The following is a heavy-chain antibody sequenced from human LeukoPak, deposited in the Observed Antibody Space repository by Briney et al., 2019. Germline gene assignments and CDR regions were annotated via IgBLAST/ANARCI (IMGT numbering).Heavy chain of an antibody. CDR3: AKSMDILTGYLWSLDY. CDR2: ISGSGGST. J-gene: IGHJ4*02. D-gene: IGHD3-9*01. V-gene: IGHV3-23*01. Sequence: GGSLRLSCAASGFTFSSYEMNWVRQAPGKGLEWVSAISGSGGSTYYADSVKGRFTVSRDNSKNTLSLQMNSLRAEDTAVYYCAKSMDILTGYLWSLDYWGQGTLVTVSS. CDR1: GFTFSSYE.